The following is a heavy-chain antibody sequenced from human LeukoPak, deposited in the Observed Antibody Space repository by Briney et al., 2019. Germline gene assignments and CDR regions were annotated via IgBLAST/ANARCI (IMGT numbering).Heavy chain of an antibody. D-gene: IGHD2-2*01. CDR2: ISSSSSHI. CDR3: ARGLLHCSSTSCHRAFFDY. Sequence: GGSLRLSCAASEFTFSTYSMNWVRQAPGKGLEWVSSISSSSSHIYYADSVKGRFTISRDNAKNSLYLQMNSLRAEDTAVYYCARGLLHCSSTSCHRAFFDYWGQGTLVTVSS. J-gene: IGHJ4*02. V-gene: IGHV3-21*01. CDR1: EFTFSTYS.